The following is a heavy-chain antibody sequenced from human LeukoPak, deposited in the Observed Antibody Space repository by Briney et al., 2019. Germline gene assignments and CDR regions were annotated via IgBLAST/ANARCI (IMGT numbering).Heavy chain of an antibody. Sequence: PGGSLRLSCAASGFTFSSYAMSWVRQAPGKGLEWVSAISGSGGSAYYTDSVKGRFTISRDNAKNTLYLQMNNLRADDTAVYYCAKGYSYVVYWFDPWGQGTLVTVSS. D-gene: IGHD5-18*01. CDR3: AKGYSYVVYWFDP. CDR1: GFTFSSYA. V-gene: IGHV3-23*01. CDR2: ISGSGGSA. J-gene: IGHJ5*02.